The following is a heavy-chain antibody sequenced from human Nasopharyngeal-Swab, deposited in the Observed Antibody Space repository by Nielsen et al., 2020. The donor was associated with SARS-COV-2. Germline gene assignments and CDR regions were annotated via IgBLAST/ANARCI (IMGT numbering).Heavy chain of an antibody. J-gene: IGHJ3*02. Sequence: GESLKISCAASGFTFSSYAMHWVRQAPGKGLEWVAVISYDGSNKYYADSVKGRFTISRDNSKNTLYLQMNSLRAEDTAVYYCARGLPADYYDSSGYFYGAFDIWGQGTMVTVSS. CDR3: ARGLPADYYDSSGYFYGAFDI. CDR1: GFTFSSYA. D-gene: IGHD3-22*01. CDR2: ISYDGSNK. V-gene: IGHV3-30*04.